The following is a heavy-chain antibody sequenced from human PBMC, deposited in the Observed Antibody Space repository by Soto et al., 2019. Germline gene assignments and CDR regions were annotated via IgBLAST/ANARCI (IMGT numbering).Heavy chain of an antibody. J-gene: IGHJ4*02. D-gene: IGHD2-2*01. Sequence: GGSLRLSCAASGFSFSGYGMNWVRQAPGKGLEWVSCISGSGGTIYYADSVKGRFTIFRDNAKNSLYLQMNSLRAEDTAVYYCAREMPAFDLWGQGTLVTVSS. CDR1: GFSFSGYG. CDR2: ISGSGGTI. V-gene: IGHV3-48*01. CDR3: AREMPAFDL.